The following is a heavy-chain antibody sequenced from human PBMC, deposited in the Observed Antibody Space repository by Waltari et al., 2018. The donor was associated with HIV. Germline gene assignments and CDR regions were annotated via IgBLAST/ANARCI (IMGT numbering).Heavy chain of an antibody. V-gene: IGHV3-23*01. CDR2: ISGDDGTT. CDR3: AKDGGIARRLSDF. Sequence: EVRLLESGGGLVQPGGSLRLSCAASGFTFSNSAISWVRQAPGKGLQWVSSISGDDGTTYYADSVKGRFTISRDNSKNTLYLQMSSLRDADTAVYYCAKDGGIARRLSDFWGQGTLVTVSS. J-gene: IGHJ4*02. D-gene: IGHD2-15*01. CDR1: GFTFSNSA.